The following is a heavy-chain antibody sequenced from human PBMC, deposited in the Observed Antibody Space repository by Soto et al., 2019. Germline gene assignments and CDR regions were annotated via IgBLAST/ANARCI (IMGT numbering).Heavy chain of an antibody. J-gene: IGHJ6*02. Sequence: PGGSLRLSCAASGFTFSDYYMSWIRQAPGKGLEWVSYISSSGSTIYYADSVKGRFTISRDNAKNSLYLQMNSLRAEDTAVYYCARGLYCSSTSCYYYYYGMDVWGQGTTVTVSS. V-gene: IGHV3-11*01. CDR2: ISSSGSTI. CDR1: GFTFSDYY. D-gene: IGHD2-2*01. CDR3: ARGLYCSSTSCYYYYYGMDV.